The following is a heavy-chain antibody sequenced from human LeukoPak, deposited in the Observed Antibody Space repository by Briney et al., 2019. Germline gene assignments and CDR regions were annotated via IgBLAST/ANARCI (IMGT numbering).Heavy chain of an antibody. V-gene: IGHV3-7*01. CDR1: GFTFSSYW. D-gene: IGHD3-3*01. Sequence: GGSLRLSCAASGFTFSSYWMSWVRQAPGKGLEWVANIKQDGSEKYYVDSVKGRFTISRDNAKSSLYLQMNSLRAEDTAVYYCARVPRFLEWLLYDYWGQGTLVTVSS. J-gene: IGHJ4*02. CDR2: IKQDGSEK. CDR3: ARVPRFLEWLLYDY.